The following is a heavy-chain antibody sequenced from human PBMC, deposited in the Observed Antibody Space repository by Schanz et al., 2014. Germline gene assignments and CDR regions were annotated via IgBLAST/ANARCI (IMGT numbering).Heavy chain of an antibody. CDR3: ASGVHVSSLQKGLQF. CDR2: IATSSSTR. CDR1: GFDFNSYS. D-gene: IGHD3-10*01. V-gene: IGHV3-48*01. Sequence: EVRLVESGGGLVQPGGSLRLSCEASGFDFNSYSMNWVRQVPGKGLEWLSYIATSSSTRHYADSVKGRVTISRDNAKNLVSLQMRRLRVEDTAVYYCASGVHVSSLQKGLQFWGRGTLVIVSS. J-gene: IGHJ1*01.